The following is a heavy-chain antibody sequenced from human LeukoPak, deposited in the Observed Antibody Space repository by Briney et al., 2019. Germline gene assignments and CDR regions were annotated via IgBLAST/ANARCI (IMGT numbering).Heavy chain of an antibody. CDR3: ARGFVSSSGWYFGTSAPFDY. D-gene: IGHD6-19*01. Sequence: QPGRSLRLSCAASGFTLSNYGMHWVRQAPGKGLEWLAVIWSDGSTKYYADSVKGRFTISRDNSKNTLYLQMNSLRAEDTAVYYCARGFVSSSGWYFGTSAPFDYWGQGTLVTVSS. CDR1: GFTLSNYG. CDR2: IWSDGSTK. V-gene: IGHV3-33*01. J-gene: IGHJ4*02.